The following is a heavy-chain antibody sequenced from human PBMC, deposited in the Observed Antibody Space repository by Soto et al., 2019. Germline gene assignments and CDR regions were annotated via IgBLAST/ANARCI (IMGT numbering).Heavy chain of an antibody. D-gene: IGHD6-19*01. Sequence: GGSLRLSCAASGFTVSSNYMSWVRQAPGKGLEWVSVIYSGGSTYYADSVKGRFTISRHNSKNTLYLQMNSLRAEDTAVYYCARVSVGYSSGWYNYWGQGTLVTVSS. V-gene: IGHV3-53*04. CDR3: ARVSVGYSSGWYNY. J-gene: IGHJ4*02. CDR1: GFTVSSNY. CDR2: IYSGGST.